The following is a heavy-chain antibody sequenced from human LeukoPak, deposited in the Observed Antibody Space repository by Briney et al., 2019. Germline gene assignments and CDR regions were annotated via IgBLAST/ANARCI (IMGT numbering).Heavy chain of an antibody. Sequence: SETLSLTCTVSGGSISSYYWSWIRQPPGKGLEWIGYIYTSGSNNYNPSLKSRGTISVDTSKNQFSLKLSSVTAADTAVYYCARRGRWWFDPWGQGTLVTVSS. V-gene: IGHV4-4*09. D-gene: IGHD4-23*01. J-gene: IGHJ5*02. CDR3: ARRGRWWFDP. CDR2: IYTSGSN. CDR1: GGSISSYY.